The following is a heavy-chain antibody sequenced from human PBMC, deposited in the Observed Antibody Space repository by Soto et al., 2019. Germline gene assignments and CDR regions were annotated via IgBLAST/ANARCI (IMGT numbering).Heavy chain of an antibody. Sequence: QVQLQASGPGLVKPSETLTLTCTVSPGSISSSYWSWIRQPPGRGLEWIGHVAYSGTTKYNPSLKSRGFIAVSTSKRQFSLRLTSVTAADTAVYYCAREAQDYYFDHWGQGILVTVSS. J-gene: IGHJ5*02. D-gene: IGHD1-26*01. CDR3: AREAQDYYFDH. CDR2: VAYSGTT. V-gene: IGHV4-59*01. CDR1: PGSISSSY.